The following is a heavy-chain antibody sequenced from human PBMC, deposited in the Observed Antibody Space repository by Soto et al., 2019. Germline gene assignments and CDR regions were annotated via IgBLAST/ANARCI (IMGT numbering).Heavy chain of an antibody. J-gene: IGHJ4*02. Sequence: GSLRLSCAASAFTFSTYWMSWVRQAPGKGLEWVANIKQDGSEKYYVDSVKGRFTISRDNAKNSLYLQMNSLRAEDTAVYYCARGSTYYYDSSGYYIYYFDYWGQGTLVTVSS. CDR2: IKQDGSEK. V-gene: IGHV3-7*03. CDR3: ARGSTYYYDSSGYYIYYFDY. CDR1: AFTFSTYW. D-gene: IGHD3-22*01.